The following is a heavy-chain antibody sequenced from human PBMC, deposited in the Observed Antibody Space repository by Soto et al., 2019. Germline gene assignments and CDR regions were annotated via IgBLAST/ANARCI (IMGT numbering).Heavy chain of an antibody. CDR2: LYDVDGS. J-gene: IGHJ3*01. CDR1: GLTISGKKY. V-gene: IGHV3-53*01. Sequence: DVQLVESGGGLIQPGESLRLSCSAFGLTISGKKYVAWFRQAPGKGLDWVSGLYDVDGSFYADSVRGRFTTSSDSSKTTVYLQMNDLRPDDTAVYYCATWHEREHAYDVWGQGTTVTVSS. D-gene: IGHD1-1*01. CDR3: ATWHEREHAYDV.